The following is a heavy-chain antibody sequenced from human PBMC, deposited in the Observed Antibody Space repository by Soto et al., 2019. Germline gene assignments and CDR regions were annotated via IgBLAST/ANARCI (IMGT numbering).Heavy chain of an antibody. Sequence: GGPLRLSCAAPGFSFGSYAMHWVRQAPGKGLERMAVISYDGSNIFYADPVKGRFTISRDNSRNALYLQMNSLRAEDTAVYYCAREDPAYYSDSSGYLYWGQGTLVTVSS. CDR2: ISYDGSNI. V-gene: IGHV3-30-3*01. CDR3: AREDPAYYSDSSGYLY. CDR1: GFSFGSYA. J-gene: IGHJ4*02. D-gene: IGHD3-22*01.